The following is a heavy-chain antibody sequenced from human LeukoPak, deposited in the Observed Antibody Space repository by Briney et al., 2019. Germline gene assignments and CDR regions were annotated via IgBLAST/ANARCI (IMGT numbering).Heavy chain of an antibody. D-gene: IGHD3-9*01. CDR1: GYTFTGYY. CDR2: INPNSGGT. J-gene: IGHJ4*02. Sequence: ASVKVSCKASGYTFTGYYMHWVRQAPGQGLEWMGWINPNSGGTNYAQKFQGRVTMTRDTSISTAYMELSRLRSDDTAMYYCARGQREYYDILTGYCILDYWGQGTLVTVSS. CDR3: ARGQREYYDILTGYCILDY. V-gene: IGHV1-2*02.